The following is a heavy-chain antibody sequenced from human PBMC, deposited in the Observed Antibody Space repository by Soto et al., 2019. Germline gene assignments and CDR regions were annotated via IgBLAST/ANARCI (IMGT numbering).Heavy chain of an antibody. V-gene: IGHV1-18*01. D-gene: IGHD5-18*01. CDR2: ISAYNGNT. CDR1: GYTFTSYG. CDR3: ARRNRGYGYGAPNWFDP. J-gene: IGHJ5*02. Sequence: ASVKVSCKASGYTFTSYGISWVRQAPGQGLEWMGWISAYNGNTNYAQKLQGRVTMTTDTSTSTAYMELRSLRSDDTAVYYCARRNRGYGYGAPNWFDPWGQGTLVTVSS.